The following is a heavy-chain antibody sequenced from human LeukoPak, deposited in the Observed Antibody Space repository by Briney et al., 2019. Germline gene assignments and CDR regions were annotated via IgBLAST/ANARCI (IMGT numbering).Heavy chain of an antibody. V-gene: IGHV3-9*01. Sequence: PGRSLRLSCAASGFTFDDYAMHWVRQASGKGLEWVSGISWNSGSIGYADSVKGRFTISRDNAKNSLYLQMNSLRAEDTALYYCAKDPGYSSGSPYFDYWGQGTLVTVSS. CDR1: GFTFDDYA. J-gene: IGHJ4*02. D-gene: IGHD6-19*01. CDR3: AKDPGYSSGSPYFDY. CDR2: ISWNSGSI.